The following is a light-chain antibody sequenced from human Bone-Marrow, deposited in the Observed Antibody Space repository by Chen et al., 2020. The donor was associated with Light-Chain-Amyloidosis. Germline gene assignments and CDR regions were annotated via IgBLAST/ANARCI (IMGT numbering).Light chain of an antibody. Sequence: DIRMTQSPSSLSASVGDRVTITCRASQTIRTYLNWYQQKPGKAPTHLIYGASSLQSGVPSRFSGSGSGTDFTLTSNSLQPEDFATYYCLQSYTIPCTFGQGSKLEIK. CDR3: LQSYTIPCT. J-gene: IGKJ2*02. CDR1: QTIRTY. V-gene: IGKV1-39*01. CDR2: GAS.